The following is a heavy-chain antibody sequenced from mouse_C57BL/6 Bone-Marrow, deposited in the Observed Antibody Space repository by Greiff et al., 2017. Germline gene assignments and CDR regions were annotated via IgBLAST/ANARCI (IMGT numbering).Heavy chain of an antibody. J-gene: IGHJ3*01. V-gene: IGHV1-55*01. CDR1: GYTFTSYW. Sequence: QVQLQQSGAELVKPGASVQLSCKASGYTFTSYWITWVKQRPGQGLEWIGDIYPGSGSTNYNEKFKSKATLTVDTSSSAAYMHLSSLTSEDSAVYYCARDDYDEAYWGQGTLVTVSA. D-gene: IGHD2-4*01. CDR3: ARDDYDEAY. CDR2: IYPGSGST.